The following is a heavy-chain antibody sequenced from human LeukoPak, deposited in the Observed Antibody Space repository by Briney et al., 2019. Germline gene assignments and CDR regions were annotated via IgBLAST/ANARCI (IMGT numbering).Heavy chain of an antibody. J-gene: IGHJ4*02. CDR1: GFTFSSSA. CDR3: AKQLGYCSDGSCYFPY. D-gene: IGHD2-15*01. CDR2: ISNNGGYT. V-gene: IGHV3-23*01. Sequence: GGSLRLSCAASGFTFSSSAMSWVRPAPGKGLEWVSAISNNGGYTYYSDSVEGRFTISRDNSKSTLCLQMNSLRAEDTAVYYCAKQLGYCSDGSCYFPYWGQGTLVTVSS.